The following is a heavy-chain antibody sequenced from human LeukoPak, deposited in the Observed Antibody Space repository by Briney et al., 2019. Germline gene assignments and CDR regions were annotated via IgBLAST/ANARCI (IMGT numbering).Heavy chain of an antibody. CDR2: IGAGGVAT. CDR1: GFTFTTYA. Sequence: PGASLRLSRAASGFTFTTYAMTWVRQAPGKGLDWVSSIGAGGVATFYSDSVKGRFTISRDNSMNTLYLQMNSLRADDTAVYYCGRPTKFWLIRGDGVDVWGQGTTVTVAS. CDR3: GRPTKFWLIRGDGVDV. D-gene: IGHD3-10*01. J-gene: IGHJ6*02. V-gene: IGHV3-23*01.